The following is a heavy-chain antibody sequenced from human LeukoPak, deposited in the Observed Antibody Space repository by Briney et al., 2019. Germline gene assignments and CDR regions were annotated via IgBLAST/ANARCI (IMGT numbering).Heavy chain of an antibody. CDR1: GYTFTSYD. V-gene: IGHV1-8*01. CDR2: MNPNSGNT. J-gene: IGHJ6*03. Sequence: ASVKVSCKASGYTFTSYDINWVRQATGQGLEWMGWMNPNSGNTGYAQKFQGRVTMTRNTSISTAYMELSSLRSEDTAVYYCARVFTYYDFWSGYYGSNYYMDVWGKGTTVTVSS. D-gene: IGHD3-3*01. CDR3: ARVFTYYDFWSGYYGSNYYMDV.